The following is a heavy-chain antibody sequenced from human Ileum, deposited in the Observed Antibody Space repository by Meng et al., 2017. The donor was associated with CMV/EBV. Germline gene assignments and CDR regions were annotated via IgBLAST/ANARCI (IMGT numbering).Heavy chain of an antibody. CDR1: GGSVSSGSYY. CDR3: AREYSSADYFDY. D-gene: IGHD6-25*01. Sequence: SETLSLTCTVSGGSVSSGSYYWSWIRQPPGKGLEWIGYIYYSGSTNYNPSLKSRVTISVDTSKNQFSLKLSSVTAADTAVYYCAREYSSADYFDYWGQGTLVTVSS. V-gene: IGHV4-61*01. J-gene: IGHJ4*02. CDR2: IYYSGST.